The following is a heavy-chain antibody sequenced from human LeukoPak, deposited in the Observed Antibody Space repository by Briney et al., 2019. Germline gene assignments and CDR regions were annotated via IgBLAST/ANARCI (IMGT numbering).Heavy chain of an antibody. D-gene: IGHD1-7*01. Sequence: PSETLSLTCAVSGGSISSSNWWSWVRQPPGKGLEWIGEIYHSGSTNYNPSLKSRVTISVDKSKNQFSLKLSSVTAADTAVYYCAGDAYNWNFPGYYYYYMDVWGKGTTVTVSS. CDR1: GGSISSSNW. CDR2: IYHSGST. J-gene: IGHJ6*03. V-gene: IGHV4-4*02. CDR3: AGDAYNWNFPGYYYYYMDV.